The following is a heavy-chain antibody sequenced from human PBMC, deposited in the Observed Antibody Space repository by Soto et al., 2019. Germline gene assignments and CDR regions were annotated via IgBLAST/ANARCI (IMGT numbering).Heavy chain of an antibody. D-gene: IGHD6-13*01. V-gene: IGHV1-69*01. CDR3: ARDFYSSSWISSFFFDY. Sequence: QVQLVQSGAEVKKPGSSVKVSCKASGGTFSSYAISWVRQAPGQGLEWMGGIIPIFGTANYAQKFQGRVTITADESKSTAYMELSSLRSEDTAVYYCARDFYSSSWISSFFFDYWGQGTLVTVSS. J-gene: IGHJ4*02. CDR2: IIPIFGTA. CDR1: GGTFSSYA.